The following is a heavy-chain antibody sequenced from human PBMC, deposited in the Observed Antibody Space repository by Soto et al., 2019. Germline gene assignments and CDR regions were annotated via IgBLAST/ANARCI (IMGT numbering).Heavy chain of an antibody. CDR3: ARETDQNDFLSGNYCIDP. Sequence: SETLSLTCTVSGGSISGYYWSWLRQPPGKGLQWIGYIYNIGSTNYNPSLKGRATISVDRSKNQFSLKLTSVTAADTAVYYCARETDQNDFLSGNYCIDPWGQGTLVTVSS. V-gene: IGHV4-59*01. D-gene: IGHD3-10*01. J-gene: IGHJ5*02. CDR2: IYNIGST. CDR1: GGSISGYY.